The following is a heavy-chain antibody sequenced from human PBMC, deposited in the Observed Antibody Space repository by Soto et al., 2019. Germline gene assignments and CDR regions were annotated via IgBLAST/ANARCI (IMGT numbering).Heavy chain of an antibody. CDR2: IIPIFGTA. CDR3: ARENRRPSPRITIFGVVIIPYGMDV. V-gene: IGHV1-69*06. D-gene: IGHD3-3*01. J-gene: IGHJ6*02. CDR1: GGTFSSYA. Sequence: GASVKVSCKASGGTFSSYAISWVRQAPGQGLEWMGGIIPIFGTANYAQKFQGRVTITADKSTSTAYMELSSLRSEDTAVYYCARENRRPSPRITIFGVVIIPYGMDVWGQGTTVTVSS.